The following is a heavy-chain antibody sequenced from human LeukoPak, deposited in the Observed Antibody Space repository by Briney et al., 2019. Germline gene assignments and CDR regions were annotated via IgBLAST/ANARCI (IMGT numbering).Heavy chain of an antibody. CDR2: ISSSSSYI. J-gene: IGHJ6*02. CDR1: GFTFSSYS. V-gene: IGHV3-21*01. CDR3: ARDRMGGCSGGSCYYYGMDV. Sequence: GGSLRLSCAASGFTFSSYSMTWVRQAPGKGLEWVSSISSSSSYIYYADSVKGRFTISRDNAKNSLYLQMNSLRAEDTAVYYCARDRMGGCSGGSCYYYGMDVWGQGTTVTVSS. D-gene: IGHD2-15*01.